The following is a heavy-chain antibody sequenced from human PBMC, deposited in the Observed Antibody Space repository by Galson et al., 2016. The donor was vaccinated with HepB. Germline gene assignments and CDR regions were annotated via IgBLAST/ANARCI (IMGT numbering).Heavy chain of an antibody. V-gene: IGHV4-39*02. CDR3: ANYHQPSGYYYGIDV. CDR2: IYYTGTT. Sequence: TLSLTCTVSGGSIIINNYYWAWIRRPPGKGLEWIGTIYYTGTTWYNPSLRSRVTISVDTSRDHFSLNLNSVTAADAAVYYCANYHQPSGYYYGIDVWGQGTTVTVSS. CDR1: GGSIIINNYY. J-gene: IGHJ6*02. D-gene: IGHD3-10*01.